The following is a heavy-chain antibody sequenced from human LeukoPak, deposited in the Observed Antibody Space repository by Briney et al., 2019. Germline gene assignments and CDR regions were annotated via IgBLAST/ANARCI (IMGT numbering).Heavy chain of an antibody. CDR2: MNPNSGNT. J-gene: IGHJ3*02. CDR1: GYTFTSYD. Sequence: ASVKVSCKASGYTFTSYDINWVRQATGQGPEWMGWMNPNSGNTGYAQKFQGRVTITRDTSISTAYMELSSLRSEDTAVYYCARRTLTIRTFDIWGLGTMVTVSS. D-gene: IGHD3-3*01. CDR3: ARRTLTIRTFDI. V-gene: IGHV1-8*01.